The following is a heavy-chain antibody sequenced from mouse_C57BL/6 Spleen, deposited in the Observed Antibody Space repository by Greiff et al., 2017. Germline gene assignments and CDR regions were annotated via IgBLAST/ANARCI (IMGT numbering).Heavy chain of an antibody. CDR2: IDPSDSYT. Sequence: VQLQQPGAELVKPGASVKLSCKASGYTFTSYWMQWVKQRPGQGLEWIGEIDPSDSYTNYNQKFKGKATLTVDTSSSTAYMQLSSLTSEDSAVYYCAIITTVVATEYAMDYWGQGTSVTVSS. D-gene: IGHD1-1*01. CDR3: AIITTVVATEYAMDY. J-gene: IGHJ4*01. CDR1: GYTFTSYW. V-gene: IGHV1-50*01.